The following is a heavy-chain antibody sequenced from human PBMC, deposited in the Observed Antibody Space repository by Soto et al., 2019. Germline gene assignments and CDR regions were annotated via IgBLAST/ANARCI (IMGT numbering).Heavy chain of an antibody. Sequence: QMQLQESGPGLVKPSETLSLTCTVSGGSIRGYYWSWIRQSAGMRLEWIGRMHTSGSINYNPSLKSRVTISVDMSKNQISLKLTSVTAADTALYYCVRASMPKAHFDSWGQGTLVTVSS. CDR1: GGSIRGYY. CDR3: VRASMPKAHFDS. D-gene: IGHD2-2*01. CDR2: MHTSGSI. J-gene: IGHJ4*02. V-gene: IGHV4-4*07.